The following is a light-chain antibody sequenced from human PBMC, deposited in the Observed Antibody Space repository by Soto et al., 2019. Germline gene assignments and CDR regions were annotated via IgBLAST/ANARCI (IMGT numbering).Light chain of an antibody. V-gene: IGKV3-20*01. CDR1: QSVSINY. CDR2: GAS. J-gene: IGKJ1*01. CDR3: QQYNNWWT. Sequence: EIVLTQSPGTLSLSPGERATLSCRASQSVSINYLAWYQQKPGQAPRLLIYGASNRATAIPHRFSGSGSGTDFTLTISSLQSEDFAVYYCQQYNNWWTFGQGTKVDIK.